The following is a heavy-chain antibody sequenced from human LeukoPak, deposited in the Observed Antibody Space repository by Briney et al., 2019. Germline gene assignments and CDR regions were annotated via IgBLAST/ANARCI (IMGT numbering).Heavy chain of an antibody. D-gene: IGHD3-10*01. Sequence: PGGSLRLSCAASGFIFSNYGMHRVRQAPGKGLEWVSFIRYDGSHKHYADSVKGRFTISRENSKKTLYLQMNSLRPEDTAMYYCAKDLLKEGSYGSGIDWFDPWGQGAQVTVSS. CDR3: AKDLLKEGSYGSGIDWFDP. J-gene: IGHJ5*02. CDR2: IRYDGSHK. CDR1: GFIFSNYG. V-gene: IGHV3-30*02.